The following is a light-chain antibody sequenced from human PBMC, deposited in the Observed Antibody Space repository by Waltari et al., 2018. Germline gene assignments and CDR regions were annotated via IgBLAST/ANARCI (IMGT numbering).Light chain of an antibody. CDR2: YVS. J-gene: IGLJ1*01. CDR3: SSYTSSSTLLYV. V-gene: IGLV2-14*03. Sequence: QSALTQPASVSGSPGQSITISGTGTSSDVGGYNYVSCYQQHPGKAPKLMIYYVSNRPSGVLNRFSGSKSGNTASLTISGLQAEDEADYYCSSYTSSSTLLYVFGTGTKVTVL. CDR1: SSDVGGYNY.